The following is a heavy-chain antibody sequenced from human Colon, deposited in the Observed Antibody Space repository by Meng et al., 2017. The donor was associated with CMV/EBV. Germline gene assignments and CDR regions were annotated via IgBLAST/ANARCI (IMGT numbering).Heavy chain of an antibody. Sequence: VHLDESGVGLFKPVRSLCLSCVASGFNFNDSYMYWFRRAPGKGLEWISYITSDTPYRLYSESVQGRFTISRDNAKNSLFLQMNSLRAEDTAVYYCAPYATSWSFEHWGQGTLVTVSS. CDR1: GFNFNDSY. V-gene: IGHV3-11*05. J-gene: IGHJ4*02. CDR3: APYATSWSFEH. D-gene: IGHD2-2*01. CDR2: ITSDTPYR.